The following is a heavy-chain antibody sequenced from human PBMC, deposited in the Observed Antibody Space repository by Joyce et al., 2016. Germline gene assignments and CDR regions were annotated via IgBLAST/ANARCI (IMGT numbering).Heavy chain of an antibody. CDR2: IGTRGDSI. Sequence: EVQLVESGGGLVKPRGSLSLSCAASGFNFNTHNMNWVRQAPGRGLEWVASIGTRGDSIYYADSVKGRFIISRDNANDSLFLYMSSLRDDDTALYYCARVGVRTMDFWGQGVLVTVSS. D-gene: IGHD3-10*01. V-gene: IGHV3-21*01. CDR3: ARVGVRTMDF. J-gene: IGHJ4*02. CDR1: GFNFNTHN.